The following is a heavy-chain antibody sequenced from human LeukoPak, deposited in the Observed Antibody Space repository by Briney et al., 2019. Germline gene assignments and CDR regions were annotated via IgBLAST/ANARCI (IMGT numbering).Heavy chain of an antibody. CDR3: AQGGSYFDY. CDR2: TYYRSKWYY. V-gene: IGHV6-1*01. J-gene: IGHJ4*02. Sequence: SQTLSLTCAISGDSVSTNSAAWNWVRQSPSRGLEWLGRTYYRSKWYYDYAVSVKSRITINPDTSKNQFSLQLDSVTPEDTAMYYCAQGGSYFDYWGQGTLVTVSS. CDR1: GDSVSTNSAA. D-gene: IGHD1-26*01.